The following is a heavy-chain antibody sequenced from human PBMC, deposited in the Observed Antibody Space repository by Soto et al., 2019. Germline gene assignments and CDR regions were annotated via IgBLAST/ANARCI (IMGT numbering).Heavy chain of an antibody. CDR1: GFTFSNYE. J-gene: IGHJ6*02. V-gene: IGHV3-48*03. CDR3: AREGLGRRIIQPYYHDGMYV. D-gene: IGHD3-3*01. Sequence: EMQLVESGGGLVQPGGSLRLSCAASGFTFSNYEFNWVRQAPGKGLEWVSYISSNGRTLYYADSLTGRFTISRDDASNPLYQQMNSLRADDAAVYYCAREGLGRRIIQPYYHDGMYVWGHGTTVIVSS. CDR2: ISSNGRTL.